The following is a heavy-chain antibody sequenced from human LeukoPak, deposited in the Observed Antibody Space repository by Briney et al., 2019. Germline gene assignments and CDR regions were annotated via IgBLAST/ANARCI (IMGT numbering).Heavy chain of an antibody. CDR3: ARSGVVVPAAPVRFDP. CDR2: IKEDGSDE. J-gene: IGHJ5*02. V-gene: IGHV3-7*01. CDR1: GFTFSSFW. D-gene: IGHD2-2*01. Sequence: GGSLRLSCAASGFTFSSFWMSWVRQSPGKGLEWVAIIKEDGSDEHYVDSVKGRFTISRDNAKNSLYLEMNSLRAEDTAVYYCARSGVVVPAAPVRFDPWGQGTLVTVSS.